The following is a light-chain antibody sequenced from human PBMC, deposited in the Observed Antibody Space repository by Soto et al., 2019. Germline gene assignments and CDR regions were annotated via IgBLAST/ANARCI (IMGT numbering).Light chain of an antibody. V-gene: IGKV3-15*01. Sequence: IVLKQSPGILSLSPGERATLSCRASQSVSSNLAWYQQKPGQAPRLLIYGASTRATGIPARFSGSGSGTEFTLTISSLQPDDFATYYCQHYNSYSEAFGQGTKVDIK. CDR2: GAS. CDR3: QHYNSYSEA. CDR1: QSVSSN. J-gene: IGKJ1*01.